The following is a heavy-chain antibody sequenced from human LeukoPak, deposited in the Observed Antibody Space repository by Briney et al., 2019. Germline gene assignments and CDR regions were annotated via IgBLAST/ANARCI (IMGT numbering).Heavy chain of an antibody. D-gene: IGHD3-22*01. CDR1: GGSISSYY. CDR3: ARGGYYYDSSGYLPD. Sequence: PSETLSLTCTVSGGSISSYYWSWIRQPPGKGLEWIGYIYYSGSTYYNPSLKSRVTISVDTSKNQFSLKLSSVTAADTAVYYCARGGYYYDSSGYLPDWGQGTLVTVSS. J-gene: IGHJ4*02. V-gene: IGHV4-59*06. CDR2: IYYSGST.